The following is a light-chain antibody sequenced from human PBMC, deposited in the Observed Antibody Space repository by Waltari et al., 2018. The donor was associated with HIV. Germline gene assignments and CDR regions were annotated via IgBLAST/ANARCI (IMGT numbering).Light chain of an antibody. V-gene: IGKV4-1*01. CDR2: WAS. CDR3: QQYYSTPRT. CDR1: QKILFSSTNKNY. Sequence: DIVLTQSPDSLAVSLGERATMNFKSSQKILFSSTNKNYLSWYQQRPGQPPRLLIYWASSRESGVPERFTGSGSGTNFTLTISRLQADDVAVYFCQQYYSTPRTFGQGTKV. J-gene: IGKJ1*01.